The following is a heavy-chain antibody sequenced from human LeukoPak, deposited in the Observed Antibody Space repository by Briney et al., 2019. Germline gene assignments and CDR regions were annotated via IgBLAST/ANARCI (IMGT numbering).Heavy chain of an antibody. J-gene: IGHJ3*02. CDR2: IYSGGST. Sequence: PGGSLRLSCAASGFTVSSNYMSWVRQAPGKGLEWVSVIYSGGSTYYADSVKGRFTISRDNSKNTLYLQMNSLRPEDTAVYYCARVRDSGRWVAFDIWGQGTMVTVSS. CDR1: GFTVSSNY. V-gene: IGHV3-53*05. CDR3: ARVRDSGRWVAFDI. D-gene: IGHD1-26*01.